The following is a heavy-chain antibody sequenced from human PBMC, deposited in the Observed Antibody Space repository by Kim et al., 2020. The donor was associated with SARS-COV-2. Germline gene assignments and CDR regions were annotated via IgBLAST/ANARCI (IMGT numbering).Heavy chain of an antibody. D-gene: IGHD1-26*01. CDR3: ARASSYYVIDY. CDR1: GGSISSYY. V-gene: IGHV4-59*13. J-gene: IGHJ4*02. Sequence: SETLSLTRTVSGGSISSYYWSWVRQPPGKGLEWIGYIFNSGRTNYNPSLKSRVTISVDTSKNQFSLKLSSVTAADTAMYYCARASSYYVIDYWGQGTLVTVSS. CDR2: IFNSGRT.